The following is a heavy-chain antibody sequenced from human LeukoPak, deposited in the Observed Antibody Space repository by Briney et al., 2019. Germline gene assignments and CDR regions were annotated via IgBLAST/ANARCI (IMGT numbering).Heavy chain of an antibody. Sequence: SETLSLTCTVSGDSITSGRYYWSWIRQPAGKELEWIGRIYSSGNTDYHPYIVSLKSRVSLSLDTSKNQFFLDLTSVTAADTAVYYCARERVLPRNPPYDYVWGNPSPTDAFDIWGQGTMVTVSS. CDR3: ARERVLPRNPPYDYVWGNPSPTDAFDI. CDR2: IYSSGNT. J-gene: IGHJ3*02. V-gene: IGHV4-61*02. CDR1: GDSITSGRYY. D-gene: IGHD3-16*01.